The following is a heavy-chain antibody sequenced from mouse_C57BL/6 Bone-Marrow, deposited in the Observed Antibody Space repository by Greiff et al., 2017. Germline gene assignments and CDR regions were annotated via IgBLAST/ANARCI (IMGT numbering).Heavy chain of an antibody. V-gene: IGHV1-7*01. J-gene: IGHJ2*01. CDR3: AREYYGSSYDFDY. Sequence: QVQLQQSGAELAKPGASVKLSCKASGYTFTSYWMHWVKQRPGQGLEWIGYINPSSGYTKYNQKFKDKATLTADKSSSTAYMQLSSLTYEDSAVYYCAREYYGSSYDFDYWGQGTTLTVSS. D-gene: IGHD1-1*01. CDR2: INPSSGYT. CDR1: GYTFTSYW.